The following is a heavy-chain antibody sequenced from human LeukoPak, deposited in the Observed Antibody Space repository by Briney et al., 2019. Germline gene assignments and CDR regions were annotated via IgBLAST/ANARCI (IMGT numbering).Heavy chain of an antibody. J-gene: IGHJ4*02. CDR1: GFTFSSYG. D-gene: IGHD3-22*01. V-gene: IGHV3-30*03. CDR2: ISYDGSNK. CDR3: LSGYRY. Sequence: PGRSLRLSCAASGFTFSSYGMQWVRQAPGKGLEWVAVISYDGSNKYYADSVKGRFTISRDNSKNTLYLQMNSLRAEDTAVYYCLSGYRYWGQGTLVTVSS.